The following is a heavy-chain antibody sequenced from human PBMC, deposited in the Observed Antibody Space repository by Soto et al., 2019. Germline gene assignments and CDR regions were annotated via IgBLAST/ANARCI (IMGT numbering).Heavy chain of an antibody. D-gene: IGHD3-10*01. CDR2: ILNTGGDA. CDR3: ARASGESYPGSRVFDS. CDR1: GFTFSGYA. J-gene: IGHJ4*02. Sequence: GGSLRLSCTGCGFTFSGYAMSWVRQTPGTGLEWVSVILNTGGDALYADSVEGRFTISRDNFKNTLYLQMTSLRAEDTAIYYCARASGESYPGSRVFDSWGQGTRVTVSS. V-gene: IGHV3-23*01.